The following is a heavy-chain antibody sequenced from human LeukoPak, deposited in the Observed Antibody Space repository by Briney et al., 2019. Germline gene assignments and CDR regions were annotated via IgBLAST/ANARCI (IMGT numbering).Heavy chain of an antibody. J-gene: IGHJ4*02. CDR2: ITREGSAA. CDR3: AKDWHNGDDPLFDY. D-gene: IGHD2-8*01. CDR1: GFTFSNPS. V-gene: IGHV3-7*05. Sequence: GSPKLSFVISGFTFSNPSVNWVRQAPGKGLEWVADITREGSAAYYVDSVKGRFSISRDNAKNSLYLQMNSLRAEDTAVYYCAKDWHNGDDPLFDYWGQGTVVTVSS.